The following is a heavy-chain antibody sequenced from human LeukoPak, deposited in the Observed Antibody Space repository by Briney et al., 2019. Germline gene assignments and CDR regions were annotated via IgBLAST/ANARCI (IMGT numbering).Heavy chain of an antibody. CDR2: INPSGGKV. CDR1: GYTFTHYY. V-gene: IGHV1-46*01. CDR3: ARDARVVVVPGEVSVSYGMDV. Sequence: ASVKVSCKTSGYTFTHYYIHWVRQAPGQGLEWVGIINPSGGKVSSAQMFQGRLTMTRDTSTRTVYMELSSLRSEDTAIYYCARDARVVVVPGEVSVSYGMDVWGQGTTVTVSS. J-gene: IGHJ6*02. D-gene: IGHD2-15*01.